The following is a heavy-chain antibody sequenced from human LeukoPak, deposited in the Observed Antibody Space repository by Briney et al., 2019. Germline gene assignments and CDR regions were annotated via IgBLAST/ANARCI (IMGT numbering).Heavy chain of an antibody. CDR2: IYYSGST. D-gene: IGHD4-17*01. V-gene: IGHV4-39*01. Sequence: SETLSLTCTVSGGSISSSSYYWGWIRQPPGKGLEWIGSIYYSGSTYYNPSLKSRVTISVDTPKNQFSLKLSSVTAADTAVYYCARRPPFYGDYDYYGMDVWGQGTTVTVSS. CDR1: GGSISSSSYY. CDR3: ARRPPFYGDYDYYGMDV. J-gene: IGHJ6*02.